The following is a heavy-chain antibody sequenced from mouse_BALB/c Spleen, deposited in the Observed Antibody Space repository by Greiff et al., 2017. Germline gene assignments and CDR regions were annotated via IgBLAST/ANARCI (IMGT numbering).Heavy chain of an antibody. CDR1: GYTFTSYW. CDR2: IYPGNSDT. CDR3: TSNWRDLDFGY. Sequence: VQLQQSGTVLARPGASVKMSCKASGYTFTSYWMHWVKQRPGQGLEWIGAIYPGNSDTSYNQKFKGKAKLTAVTSTSTAYMELSSLTNEDSAVYYCTSNWRDLDFGYWGQGTTLTVSS. J-gene: IGHJ2*01. V-gene: IGHV1-5*01. D-gene: IGHD4-1*01.